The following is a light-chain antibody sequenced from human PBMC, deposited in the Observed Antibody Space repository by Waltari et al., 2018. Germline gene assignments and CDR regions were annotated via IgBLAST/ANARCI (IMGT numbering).Light chain of an antibody. CDR2: KAS. J-gene: IGKJ3*01. CDR1: PSISIW. CDR3: QHYNTYPFT. Sequence: DTQMTQSPSTLSASVGDRVTITCRASPSISIWLAWYQQRPGKAPKLLIYKASSLESGVPSRFSGSGSGTEFTLTINSLQPDDFATYYCQHYNTYPFTFGPGTKVDIK. V-gene: IGKV1-5*03.